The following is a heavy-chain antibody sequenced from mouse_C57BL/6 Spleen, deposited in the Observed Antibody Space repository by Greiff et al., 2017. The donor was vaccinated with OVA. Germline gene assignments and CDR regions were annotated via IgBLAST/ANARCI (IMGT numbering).Heavy chain of an antibody. V-gene: IGHV1-50*01. CDR2: IDPSDSCT. D-gene: IGHD1-1*01. CDR1: GYTFTSYW. CDR3: AIIVTTVVATRAMDY. Sequence: QVQLKQPGAELVKPGASVKLSCKASGYTFTSYWMQWVKQRPGQGLEWIGEIDPSDSCTNYNQKFKGKATLTVDTSSSTAYMQLSSLTSEDSAVYYCAIIVTTVVATRAMDYWGQGTSVTVSS. J-gene: IGHJ4*01.